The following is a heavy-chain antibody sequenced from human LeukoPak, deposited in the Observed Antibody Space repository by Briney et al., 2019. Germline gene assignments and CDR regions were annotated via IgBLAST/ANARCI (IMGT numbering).Heavy chain of an antibody. J-gene: IGHJ6*03. Sequence: ASVKVSCKASGYTFTSYGISWVRQAPGQGLEWMGWISAYNGNTNYAQKLQGRVTMTTDTSTSTAYMELRSLRSDDTAVYYCARACLPLYCTNGVCSGYYYYYMDVWGKGTTVTVSS. CDR2: ISAYNGNT. CDR3: ARACLPLYCTNGVCSGYYYYYMDV. V-gene: IGHV1-18*01. D-gene: IGHD2-8*01. CDR1: GYTFTSYG.